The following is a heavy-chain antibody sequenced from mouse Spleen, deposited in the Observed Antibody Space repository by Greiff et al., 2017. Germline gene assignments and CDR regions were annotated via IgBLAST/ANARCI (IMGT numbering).Heavy chain of an antibody. J-gene: IGHJ2*01. CDR1: GYTFTSYW. CDR2: IDPSDSYT. V-gene: IGHV1-69*01. CDR3: ARGPHYYGPLDY. Sequence: QVQLQQPGAELVMPGASVKLSCKASGYTFTSYWMHWVKQRPGQGLEWIGEIDPSDSYTNYNQKFKGKATLTVDKSSSTAYMQLSSLTSEDSAVYYCARGPHYYGPLDYWGQGTTLTVSS. D-gene: IGHD1-2*01.